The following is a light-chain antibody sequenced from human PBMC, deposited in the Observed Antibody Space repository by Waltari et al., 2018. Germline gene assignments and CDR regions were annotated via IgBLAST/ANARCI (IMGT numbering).Light chain of an antibody. CDR3: SSYAGRNDLV. J-gene: IGLJ3*02. CDR1: ISDVGGYNY. Sequence: QSALTQPPSASGSPGQSVTISCTGTISDVGGYNYVSWYQQHPGKAPKLMIDEVTKRPSGVPDRFAASKAGNTASLTVSGRQAEDEADYYCSSYAGRNDLVFGGGTKLTVL. V-gene: IGLV2-8*01. CDR2: EVT.